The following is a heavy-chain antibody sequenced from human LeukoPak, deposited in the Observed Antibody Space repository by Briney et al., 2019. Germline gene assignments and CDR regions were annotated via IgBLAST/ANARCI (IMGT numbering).Heavy chain of an antibody. J-gene: IGHJ3*02. CDR2: ISSSSSTR. CDR3: ARETGYAFDI. D-gene: IGHD2-15*01. Sequence: GGSLRLSCAASGFTFSGYSMIWVRQAPGRGLGWLSYISSSSSTRSYADSVKGRFTISRDNAQNSLFLLMNSLRDEDTAVYYCARETGYAFDIWGQGTMVTVSS. V-gene: IGHV3-48*02. CDR1: GFTFSGYS.